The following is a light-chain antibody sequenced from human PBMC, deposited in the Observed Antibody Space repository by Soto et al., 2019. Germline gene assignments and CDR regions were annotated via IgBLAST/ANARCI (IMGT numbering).Light chain of an antibody. V-gene: IGKV3-11*01. J-gene: IGKJ4*01. CDR3: QQRRNWPPLT. Sequence: EIVLTQSPATLSLSPGERATLSCRASQSISYYLDWYQQKPGQPPRLLIYDASNRATGIPARFSGSGSGTDFTLTISSLEPEDFAVYYCQQRRNWPPLTCGGGTKVEIK. CDR1: QSISYY. CDR2: DAS.